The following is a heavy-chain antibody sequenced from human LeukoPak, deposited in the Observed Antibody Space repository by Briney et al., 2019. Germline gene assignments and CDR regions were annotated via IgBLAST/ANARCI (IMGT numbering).Heavy chain of an antibody. J-gene: IGHJ4*02. CDR1: GFTFSSYA. CDR2: ISGSGGST. D-gene: IGHD3-10*01. Sequence: GGSLRLSCAASGFTFSSYAMSWVRQAPGKGLEWVSAISGSGGSTYYADSVKGRFTISRDNSKNTLYLQMNSLRAEDTAVYYCARDLGDYYGSGSYSSWGQGTLVTVSS. V-gene: IGHV3-23*01. CDR3: ARDLGDYYGSGSYSS.